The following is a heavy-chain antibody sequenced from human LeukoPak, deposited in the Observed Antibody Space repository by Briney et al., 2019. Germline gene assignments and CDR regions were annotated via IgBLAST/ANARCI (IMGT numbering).Heavy chain of an antibody. CDR2: IGTAGDT. V-gene: IGHV3-13*01. J-gene: IGHJ3*02. D-gene: IGHD3-10*01. CDR1: GFTFSSYD. CDR3: ARDVPDSGNYYPDAFDI. Sequence: PGGSLRLSCAASGFTFSSYDMHWVRQATGKGLEWVSAIGTAGDTYYPGSVKGRFTISRDNSKNTLYLQMNSLRAEDTAVYYCARDVPDSGNYYPDAFDIWGQGTMVTVSS.